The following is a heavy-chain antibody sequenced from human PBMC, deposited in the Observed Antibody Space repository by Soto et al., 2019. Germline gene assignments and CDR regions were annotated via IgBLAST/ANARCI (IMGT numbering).Heavy chain of an antibody. D-gene: IGHD6-19*01. CDR2: ISGSGGNT. CDR1: GFIFNNYA. CDR3: VKARSGWYLYYFDY. V-gene: IGHV3-23*01. J-gene: IGHJ4*02. Sequence: GGSLRLSCAASGFIFNNYAMNWVRQAPGKGLEWVSGISGSGGNTYYADYVKGRFAISRDKSNNTLYLQLSSLKAEDTAVYYCVKARSGWYLYYFDYWGQGTRVTVSS.